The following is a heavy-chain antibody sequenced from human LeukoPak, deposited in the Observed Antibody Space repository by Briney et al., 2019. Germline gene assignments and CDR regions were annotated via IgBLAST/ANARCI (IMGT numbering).Heavy chain of an antibody. CDR3: ARDSGVRDFDY. CDR2: IRQDGNEK. V-gene: IGHV3-7*04. D-gene: IGHD3-3*01. CDR1: GFTLRIFW. J-gene: IGHJ4*02. Sequence: GGSLRLSCTVSGFTLRIFWMSWVRQAPGKGLEWVANIRQDGNEKYYMDSVRGRFTISRDNANNSLYLQMNSLRADDTAVYYCARDSGVRDFDYWGQGTLFTVSS.